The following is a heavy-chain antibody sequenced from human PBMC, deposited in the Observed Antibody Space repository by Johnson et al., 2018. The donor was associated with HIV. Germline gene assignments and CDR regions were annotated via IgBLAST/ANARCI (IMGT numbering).Heavy chain of an antibody. Sequence: VQLVESGGGFVQPGGSLRLSCAGSGITVSRNYMSWVRQAPGKGLEWVSLIYSVENTKYADSVKGRFTISRDSSKNTLYLQMNSRRAEETAVYYCARGGEQDYGDYSWSDDAFDIWGQGTVVTVSS. CDR2: IYSVENT. J-gene: IGHJ3*02. D-gene: IGHD4-17*01. CDR3: ARGGEQDYGDYSWSDDAFDI. CDR1: GITVSRNY. V-gene: IGHV3-66*01.